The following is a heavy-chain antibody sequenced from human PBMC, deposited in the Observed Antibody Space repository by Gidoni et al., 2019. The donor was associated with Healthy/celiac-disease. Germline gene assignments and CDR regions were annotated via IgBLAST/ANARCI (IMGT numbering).Heavy chain of an antibody. Sequence: QVQLVQSGAEVKKPGSSVKVSCKASGGTFSSYAISWVRQAPGQGLEWMGGIIPIFGTANYAQKFQGRVTITADESTSTAYMELSSLRSEDTAVYYCARAYYDILTGYSKRGYYYYGMDVWGQGTTVTVSS. CDR3: ARAYYDILTGYSKRGYYYYGMDV. J-gene: IGHJ6*02. V-gene: IGHV1-69*01. D-gene: IGHD3-9*01. CDR2: IIPIFGTA. CDR1: GGTFSSYA.